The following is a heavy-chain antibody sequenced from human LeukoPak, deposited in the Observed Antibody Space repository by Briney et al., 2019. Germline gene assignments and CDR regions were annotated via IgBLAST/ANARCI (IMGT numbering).Heavy chain of an antibody. Sequence: GGSLRLSCAASGFTFSSYAMHWVRQAPGKGLEWVAVISYDGSNKYYADSVKGRFTISRDNSKNTLYLQMNSLRAEDTAVYYCASRQLVYWGQGTLVTVSS. CDR1: GFTFSSYA. CDR3: ASRQLVY. D-gene: IGHD6-6*01. V-gene: IGHV3-30*04. J-gene: IGHJ4*02. CDR2: ISYDGSNK.